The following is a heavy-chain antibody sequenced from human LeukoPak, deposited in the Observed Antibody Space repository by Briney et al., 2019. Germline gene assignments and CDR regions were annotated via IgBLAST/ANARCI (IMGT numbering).Heavy chain of an antibody. V-gene: IGHV3-33*01. J-gene: IGHJ4*02. CDR1: GFTFSTYG. CDR3: ARDGGSAAYYFDY. Sequence: GGSLRLSCAASGFTFSTYGMHRVRQAPGKGLEGVAVIWYDGSNKYYVDSVKGRFTISRDHSKNTLYLQMNSLRAEDTAVYYCARDGGSAAYYFDYWGQGTLVTVSS. D-gene: IGHD2-15*01. CDR2: IWYDGSNK.